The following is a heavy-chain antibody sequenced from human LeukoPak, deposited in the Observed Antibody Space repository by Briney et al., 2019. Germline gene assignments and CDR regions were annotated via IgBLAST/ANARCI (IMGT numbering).Heavy chain of an antibody. J-gene: IGHJ4*02. CDR1: GFTFSSHW. CDR3: ARGPAGTFFRYFDY. V-gene: IGHV3-7*01. D-gene: IGHD6-13*01. Sequence: GGSLRLSCAASGFTFSSHWMSWVRQAPGKGLEWVANIKQDGSEKYYVDSVKGRFTISRDNAKNSLYLQMNSLRAEDTAVYYCARGPAGTFFRYFDYWGQGTLVTVSS. CDR2: IKQDGSEK.